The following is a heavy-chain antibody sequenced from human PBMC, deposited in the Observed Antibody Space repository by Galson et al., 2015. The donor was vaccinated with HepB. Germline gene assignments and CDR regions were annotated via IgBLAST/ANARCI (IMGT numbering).Heavy chain of an antibody. CDR3: ARDGREVASGWYDY. D-gene: IGHD6-19*01. CDR1: GYTFTSNG. J-gene: IGHJ4*02. CDR2: ISAYNGNT. V-gene: IGHV1-18*01. Sequence: SVKVSCKASGYTFTSNGINWVRQAPGQGLEWMGWISAYNGNTNYAQKLQGRVTMTTDTSTSTAYMELRSLRSDDTAVYYCARDGREVASGWYDYWGQGTLVTVSS.